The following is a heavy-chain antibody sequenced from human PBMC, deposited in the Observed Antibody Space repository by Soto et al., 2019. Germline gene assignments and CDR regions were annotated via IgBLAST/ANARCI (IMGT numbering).Heavy chain of an antibody. CDR3: ARERGSGSYYRARWFDP. V-gene: IGHV4-34*01. CDR2: INHSGST. J-gene: IGHJ5*02. Sequence: SETLSLTCAVYGGSFSGYYWSWIRQPPGKGLEWIGEINHSGSTNYNPSLKSRVTISVDTSKNQFSLKLSSVTAADTAVYYCARERGSGSYYRARWFDPWGQGTLVTVSS. D-gene: IGHD3-10*01. CDR1: GGSFSGYY.